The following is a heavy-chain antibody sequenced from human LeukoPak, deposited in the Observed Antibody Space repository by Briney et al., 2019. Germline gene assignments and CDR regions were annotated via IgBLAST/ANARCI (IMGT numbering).Heavy chain of an antibody. CDR1: GYRFTSYW. V-gene: IGHV5-51*01. CDR3: ARASRDGYNQNFDY. CDR2: IYPADSDI. D-gene: IGHD5-24*01. J-gene: IGHJ4*02. Sequence: GESLKISCKGSGYRFTSYWIGWVRQIPGKGLEWMAIIYPADSDIRYSPSFQGQVTISADRSISTAYLHWSSLKVSDTAVYYCARASRDGYNQNFDYWGQGTLVTVSS.